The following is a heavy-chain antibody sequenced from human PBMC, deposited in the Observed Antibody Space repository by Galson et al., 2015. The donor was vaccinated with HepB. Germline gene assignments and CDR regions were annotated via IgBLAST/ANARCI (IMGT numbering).Heavy chain of an antibody. CDR1: GGSISSGSYY. J-gene: IGHJ3*02. V-gene: IGHV4-61*02. Sequence: TLSLTCTVSGGSISSGSYYWSWIRQPAGKGLEWIGRIYTSGSTNYNPSLKSRVTMSVDTSKNQFSLKLSSVTAADTAVYYCARWEPGHLTRPYRTGLYAFDIWGQGTMVTVSS. CDR2: IYTSGST. CDR3: ARWEPGHLTRPYRTGLYAFDI. D-gene: IGHD1-26*01.